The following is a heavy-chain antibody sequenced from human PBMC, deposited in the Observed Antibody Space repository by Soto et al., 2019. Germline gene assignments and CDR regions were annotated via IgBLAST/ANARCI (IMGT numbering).Heavy chain of an antibody. CDR2: ISYSGST. J-gene: IGHJ4*02. CDR1: GGSISGYY. V-gene: IGHV4-59*12. Sequence: PSETLSLTCTVSGGSISGYYWSWIRQSPGKGLEYIGYISYSGSTNYNPSLKSRVTTSLDTSKHQFSLKLSSVTAADTAVYYCARDKITGLFDYWGQGTLVTVSS. CDR3: ARDKITGLFDY. D-gene: IGHD2-8*02.